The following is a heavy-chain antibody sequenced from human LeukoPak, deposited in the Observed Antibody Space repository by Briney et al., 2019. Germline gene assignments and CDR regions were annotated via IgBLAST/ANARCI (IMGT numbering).Heavy chain of an antibody. V-gene: IGHV3-23*01. CDR2: ISGSGGST. D-gene: IGHD1-26*01. Sequence: GGSLRLSCAASGFTFSSYAMSWVRQAPGKGLEWVSAISGSGGSTYYADSVKGRFTISRDNSKNTLCLQMNSLRAEDTAVYYCAKDLLGIVGARVLNWFDPWGQGTLVSVSS. CDR1: GFTFSSYA. J-gene: IGHJ5*02. CDR3: AKDLLGIVGARVLNWFDP.